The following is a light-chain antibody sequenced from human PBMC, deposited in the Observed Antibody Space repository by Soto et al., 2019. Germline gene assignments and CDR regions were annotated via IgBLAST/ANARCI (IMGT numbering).Light chain of an antibody. CDR2: QVT. J-gene: IGLJ1*01. CDR3: SSNTAQFTYV. V-gene: IGLV2-14*01. Sequence: QSALTQPASVSGSPGQSITISCTGTSRDVGAYNYVSWYQHHPGKATHLLIYQVTYRPSGVSPRVAGSKSGNTASLTISGLQPEDEADYYCSSNTAQFTYVFGTGTKVTVL. CDR1: SRDVGAYNY.